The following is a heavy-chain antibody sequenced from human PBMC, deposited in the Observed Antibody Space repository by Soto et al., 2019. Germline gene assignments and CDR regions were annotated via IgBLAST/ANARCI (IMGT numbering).Heavy chain of an antibody. CDR1: GGTFSSYA. D-gene: IGHD6-19*01. CDR3: AAPPVYSTGWYDFDY. J-gene: IGHJ4*02. Sequence: ASVKVSCKASGGTFSSYAISWVRQAPGQGLEWMGGIIPIFGTANYAQKFQGRVTITADESTSTAYMELSSLRSEDTAVYYCAAPPVYSTGWYDFDYSGQGTLLTVSS. V-gene: IGHV1-69*13. CDR2: IIPIFGTA.